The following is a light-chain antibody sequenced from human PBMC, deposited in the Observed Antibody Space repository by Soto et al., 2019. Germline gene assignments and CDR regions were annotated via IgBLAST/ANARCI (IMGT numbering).Light chain of an antibody. V-gene: IGLV2-23*02. Sequence: QSALTQPASVSGSPGQSITISCTGTSSDFGNYNLVSWYQQHPGKVPKLILFEVNKRPSGVSGRFSGSKSGNTASLTISGLLAEDEADYYCCSFTSSNTHVFGTGTKLTVL. CDR2: EVN. CDR3: CSFTSSNTHV. J-gene: IGLJ1*01. CDR1: SSDFGNYNL.